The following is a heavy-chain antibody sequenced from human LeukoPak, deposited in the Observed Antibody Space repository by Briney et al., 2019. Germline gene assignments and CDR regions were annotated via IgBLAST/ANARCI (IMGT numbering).Heavy chain of an antibody. J-gene: IGHJ4*02. D-gene: IGHD1-14*01. Sequence: GGSLRLSCAASGFTFDDYAMHWVRQAPGKGLEWVSGISWNSGSIGYADSVKGRFTISRDNAKNSLYLQMNSLRAEDTALYYCAKDNGRGPFDYWGQGPLVTVSS. V-gene: IGHV3-9*01. CDR3: AKDNGRGPFDY. CDR2: ISWNSGSI. CDR1: GFTFDDYA.